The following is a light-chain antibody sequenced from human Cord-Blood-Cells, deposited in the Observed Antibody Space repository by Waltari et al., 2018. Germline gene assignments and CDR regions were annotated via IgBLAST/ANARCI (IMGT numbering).Light chain of an antibody. V-gene: IGKV1-39*01. J-gene: IGKJ3*01. CDR2: AAS. CDR1: QSSSSF. Sequence: DIQMTQSPSSLSASVGDRVTITCRASQSSSSFLNWYQQTPGKDPKLLIYAASSLQSGVPSRFSGSGSGPDFTLTISSLQPEDFATYYCQQSYSTPGFGPGTKVDIK. CDR3: QQSYSTPG.